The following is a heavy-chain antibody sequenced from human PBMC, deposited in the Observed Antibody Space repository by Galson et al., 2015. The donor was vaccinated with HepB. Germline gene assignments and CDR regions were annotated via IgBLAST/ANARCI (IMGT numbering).Heavy chain of an antibody. CDR1: GFTFSYYS. CDR2: IRSSGDIK. D-gene: IGHD3-16*02. J-gene: IGHJ4*01. Sequence: SLRLSCAASGFTFSYYSMNWVRQAPGKRLEWLSYIRSSGDIKYYADSVKGRFTISRDNAKNSLYLQINSLRVEDTAVYYCARDAGSGYTGFFPPLQYWGLGTLVTVSS. V-gene: IGHV3-48*01. CDR3: ARDAGSGYTGFFPPLQY.